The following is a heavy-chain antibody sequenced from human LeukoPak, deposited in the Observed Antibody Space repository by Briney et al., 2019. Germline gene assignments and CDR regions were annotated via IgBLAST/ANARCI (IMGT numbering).Heavy chain of an antibody. CDR3: AGIRGANFDY. J-gene: IGHJ4*02. CDR1: GGSISSGGYH. D-gene: IGHD1-26*01. V-gene: IGHV4-31*03. Sequence: SETLSLTCTVPGGSISSGGYHWSWIRQHPGKGLEWIGYIYYSGSTYYNPSLKSRVTISVDTSKNQFSLKLSSVTAADTAVYYCAGIRGANFDYWGQGTLVTVSS. CDR2: IYYSGST.